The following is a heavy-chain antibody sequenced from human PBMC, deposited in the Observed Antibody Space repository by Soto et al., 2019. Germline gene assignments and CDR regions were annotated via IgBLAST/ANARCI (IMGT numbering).Heavy chain of an antibody. CDR3: ARENNYDFWSGYLRDIDY. D-gene: IGHD3-3*01. Sequence: PGGSLRLSCAASGFTFSSYSMNWVRQAPGKGLEWVSYISSSSSTIYYADSVKGRFTISRDNSKNTLYLQMNSLRAEDTAVYYCARENNYDFWSGYLRDIDYWGQGTLVTVSS. CDR2: ISSSSSTI. CDR1: GFTFSSYS. V-gene: IGHV3-48*01. J-gene: IGHJ4*02.